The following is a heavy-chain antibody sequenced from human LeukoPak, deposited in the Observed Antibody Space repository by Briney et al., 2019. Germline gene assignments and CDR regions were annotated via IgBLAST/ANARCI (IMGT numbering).Heavy chain of an antibody. V-gene: IGHV3-23*01. D-gene: IGHD2-21*01. CDR3: AKGLRPYFTSDAFDI. CDR1: KFNFSMYS. Sequence: PGGSLRLSCSASKFNFSMYSMSWVRQSPGKGLGWVSAISGRGGNTYYVDSVKGRFTISRDNSKSTLFFQLDNVRAEDTAFYYCAKGLRPYFTSDAFDIWGRGTLVTVNS. J-gene: IGHJ3*02. CDR2: ISGRGGNT.